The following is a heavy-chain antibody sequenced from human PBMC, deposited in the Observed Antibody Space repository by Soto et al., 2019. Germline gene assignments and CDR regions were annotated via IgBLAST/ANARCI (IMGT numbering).Heavy chain of an antibody. J-gene: IGHJ4*02. CDR2: IGGSGANT. CDR3: ARTITGYFWAGAY. D-gene: IGHD1-1*01. V-gene: IGHV3-23*01. CDR1: GFTFNMYA. Sequence: GGSLRLSCAASGFTFNMYAMSWVRQAPGKGLEWVSGIGGSGANTYYADFVKGRFTISRYNSKNTQYLQMDSLRAEDTAIYYCARTITGYFWAGAYWGQGTLVTVSS.